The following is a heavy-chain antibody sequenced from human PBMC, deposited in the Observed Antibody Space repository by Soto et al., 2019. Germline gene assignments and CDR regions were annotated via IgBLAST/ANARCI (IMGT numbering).Heavy chain of an antibody. J-gene: IGHJ4*02. V-gene: IGHV3-74*01. CDR2: INSDGSST. D-gene: IGHD6-19*01. Sequence: EVQLVESGGGLVQPGGSLRLSCAASGFTFSSDWMHWVRQAPGKGLVWVSRINSDGSSTSYADSVKGRFTISRDNAKNTLYLQMNCLRAEGTAVYYCDVAVAGPTAIGYWGQGTLVTVSS. CDR3: DVAVAGPTAIGY. CDR1: GFTFSSDW.